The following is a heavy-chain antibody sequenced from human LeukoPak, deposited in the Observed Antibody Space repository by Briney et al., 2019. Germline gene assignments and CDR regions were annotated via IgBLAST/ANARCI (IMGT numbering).Heavy chain of an antibody. CDR2: INSDGSWT. CDR1: GNYW. CDR3: VSFYETY. V-gene: IGHV3-74*01. J-gene: IGHJ4*02. Sequence: GGSLRLSRAASGNYWMHWVRQAPGKGLVWVSHINSDGSWTSYADSVKGRFTISKDNAKNTVYLQMNNLRAEDTAVYYCVSFYETYWGRGTLVTVSS. D-gene: IGHD2/OR15-2a*01.